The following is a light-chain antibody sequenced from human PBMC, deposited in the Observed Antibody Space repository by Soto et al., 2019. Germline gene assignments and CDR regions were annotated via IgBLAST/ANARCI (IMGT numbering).Light chain of an antibody. J-gene: IGKJ1*01. V-gene: IGKV1D-12*01. CDR3: QQSYTFPWT. CDR1: QGISTW. CDR2: AAS. Sequence: DIQVTQSPSSVSASVGDRVTITCRASQGISTWLTWYQQKPDKAPKLLISAASSLQSGVPSRFSGSGSGTEFTLTVSSLQREEFATNYCQQSYTFPWTFGQGTKVEIK.